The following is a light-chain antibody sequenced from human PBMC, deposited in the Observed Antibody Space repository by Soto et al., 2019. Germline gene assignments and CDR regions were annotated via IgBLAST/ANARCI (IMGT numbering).Light chain of an antibody. CDR2: LGS. Sequence: DIVMTQSPLSLPVTPGEPASISCRSSQSLLHSNGYNYLDWYLQKPGQSPQLLIYLGSNRASGVPDRVSGSGSGTDFTLKISRVEAEDVGVYYCVQALQTPTFGQGTKLEIK. J-gene: IGKJ2*01. V-gene: IGKV2-28*01. CDR1: QSLLHSNGYNY. CDR3: VQALQTPT.